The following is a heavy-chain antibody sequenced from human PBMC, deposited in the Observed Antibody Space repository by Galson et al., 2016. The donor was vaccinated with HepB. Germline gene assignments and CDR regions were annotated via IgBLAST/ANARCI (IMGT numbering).Heavy chain of an antibody. J-gene: IGHJ6*02. D-gene: IGHD6-19*01. Sequence: SLRLSCAVSGFTFNTYGMNWVRQAPGKGLEWVGRIKSKTDGGTTDYAAPVKGRFTISRDDSKNTLYLQMNSLKTEDTAVYYCTTDRGYSSGWYYYGMDVWGQGTTVTVSS. CDR1: GFTFNTYG. CDR3: TTDRGYSSGWYYYGMDV. V-gene: IGHV3-15*01. CDR2: IKSKTDGGTT.